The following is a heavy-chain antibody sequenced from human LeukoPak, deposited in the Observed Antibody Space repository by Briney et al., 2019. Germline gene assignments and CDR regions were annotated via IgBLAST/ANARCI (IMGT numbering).Heavy chain of an antibody. Sequence: RSGGSLRLSCAASGFTSSSYWMSWVRQAPGKGLEWVANIKQDGSEKYYVDSVKGRFTISRDNAKNSLYLQMNSLRAEDTAVYYCARDGRNGYEDDYWGQGTLVTVSS. D-gene: IGHD5-12*01. CDR1: GFTSSSYW. V-gene: IGHV3-7*01. CDR3: ARDGRNGYEDDY. J-gene: IGHJ4*02. CDR2: IKQDGSEK.